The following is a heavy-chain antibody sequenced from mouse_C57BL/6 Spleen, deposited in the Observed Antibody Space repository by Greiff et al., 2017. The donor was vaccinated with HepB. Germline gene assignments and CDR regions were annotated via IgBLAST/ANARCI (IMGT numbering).Heavy chain of an antibody. CDR3: ARKDYYGPYAMDY. V-gene: IGHV5-6*02. J-gene: IGHJ4*01. CDR1: GFTFSSYG. D-gene: IGHD1-1*01. CDR2: ISSGGSYT. Sequence: DVKLVESGGDLVKPGGSLKLSCAASGFTFSSYGMSWVRQTPDKRLEWVATISSGGSYTYYPDSVKGRFTISRDNAKNTLYLQMSSLKSEDTAMYYCARKDYYGPYAMDYWGQGTSVTVSS.